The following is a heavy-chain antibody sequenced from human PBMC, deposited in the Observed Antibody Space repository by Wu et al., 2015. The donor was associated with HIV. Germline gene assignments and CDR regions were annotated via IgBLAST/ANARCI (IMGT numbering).Heavy chain of an antibody. J-gene: IGHJ4*02. CDR3: ARARRLAYCGGDCYSDY. V-gene: IGHV1-18*01. Sequence: QLVQSGAEVKKPGASVKVSCKASGYTFTSYGISWVRQAPGQGLEWMGWISAYNGNTNYAQKLQGRVTMTTDTSTSTAYMELRSLRSDDTAVYYCARARRLAYCGGDCYSDYWGQGTLVTVSS. D-gene: IGHD2-21*02. CDR2: ISAYNGNT. CDR1: GYTFTSYG.